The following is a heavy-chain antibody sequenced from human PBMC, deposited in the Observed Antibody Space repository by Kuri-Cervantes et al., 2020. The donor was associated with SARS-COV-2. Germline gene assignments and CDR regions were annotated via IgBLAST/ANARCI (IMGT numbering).Heavy chain of an antibody. CDR2: ISYDGSNK. J-gene: IGHJ3*02. CDR3: ARDYKVGYTIFGVVISGGAFDI. D-gene: IGHD3-3*01. Sequence: LSLTCAASGFTFSSYAMSWVRQAPGKGLEWVAVISYDGSNKYYADSVKGRFTISRDNSKNTLYLQMNSLRAEDTAVYYCARDYKVGYTIFGVVISGGAFDIWGQGTMVTVSS. CDR1: GFTFSSYA. V-gene: IGHV3-30-3*01.